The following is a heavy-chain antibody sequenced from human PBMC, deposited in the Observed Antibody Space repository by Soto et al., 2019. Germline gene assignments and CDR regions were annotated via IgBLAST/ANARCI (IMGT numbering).Heavy chain of an antibody. V-gene: IGHV1-8*01. D-gene: IGHD5-12*01. CDR3: ARESTSSGYDSSGYYGMDV. J-gene: IGHJ6*02. CDR1: GYTFTNND. CDR2: MNPGSGDT. Sequence: ASVKVSCKASGYTFTNNDVTWVRQATGQGLERMGWMNPGSGDTGYAQKFQGRVTMTRNISIATAYMGLSSLRSEDTAVYYCARESTSSGYDSSGYYGMDVWGQGTTVTVSS.